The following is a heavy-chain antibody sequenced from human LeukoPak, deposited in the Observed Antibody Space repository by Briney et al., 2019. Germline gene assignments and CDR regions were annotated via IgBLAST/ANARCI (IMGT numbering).Heavy chain of an antibody. V-gene: IGHV3-21*01. CDR1: GFTFSSYS. Sequence: AGGSLRLSCAASGFTFSSYSMNWVRQAPGKGLEWVSSISSSSSYIYYADSVKGRFTISRDNAKNSLYLQMNSLRAEGTAVYYCARVRRFGDLDYWGQGTLVTVSS. CDR3: ARVRRFGDLDY. J-gene: IGHJ4*02. D-gene: IGHD3-10*01. CDR2: ISSSSSYI.